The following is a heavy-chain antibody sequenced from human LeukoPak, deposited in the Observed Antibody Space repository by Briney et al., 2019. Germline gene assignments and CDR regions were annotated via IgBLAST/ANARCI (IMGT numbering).Heavy chain of an antibody. V-gene: IGHV3-7*03. Sequence: PGGSLRLSCAASGFTVSSNYMSWVRQAPGKGLEWVANIKQDGSEMHYVDSVKGRSTISRDNANNSLYLQMNSLRAEDTAVYYCVRAVVVAASYRFDPWGQGTLVTVSS. J-gene: IGHJ5*02. CDR1: GFTVSSNY. CDR2: IKQDGSEM. CDR3: VRAVVVAASYRFDP. D-gene: IGHD2-15*01.